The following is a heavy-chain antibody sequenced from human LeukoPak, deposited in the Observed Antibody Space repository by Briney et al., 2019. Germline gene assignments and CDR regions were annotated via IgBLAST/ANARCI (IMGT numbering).Heavy chain of an antibody. D-gene: IGHD1-26*01. J-gene: IGHJ4*02. CDR2: IYYSGST. Sequence: SETLSLTCTVSGGSISTSSYYWGWIRQPPGKGLECIGNIYYSGSTYYNPSLKSRVTISVDTSKNQFSLKLSSVTAADTAVYYCAREGGDHSGSYHYWGQGTLVTVSS. CDR3: AREGGDHSGSYHY. CDR1: GGSISTSSYY. V-gene: IGHV4-39*07.